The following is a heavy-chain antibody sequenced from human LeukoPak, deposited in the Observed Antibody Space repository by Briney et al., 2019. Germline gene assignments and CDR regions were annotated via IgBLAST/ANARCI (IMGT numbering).Heavy chain of an antibody. CDR1: GYTFTGYY. J-gene: IGHJ4*02. D-gene: IGHD6-13*01. CDR3: ARSYSSSWLYFDY. CDR2: INPNSGGT. V-gene: IGHV1-2*04. Sequence: ASVKVSCKASGYTFTGYYMHWVRQAPGQGLEWMGWINPNSGGTNYAQKFQGWVTMTRDTSISTAYMELSRLRSDDTAVYYCARSYSSSWLYFDYWGQGTLVTVSS.